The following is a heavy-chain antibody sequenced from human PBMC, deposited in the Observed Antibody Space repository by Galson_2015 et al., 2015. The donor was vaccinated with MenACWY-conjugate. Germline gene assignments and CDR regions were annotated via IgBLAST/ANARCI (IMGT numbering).Heavy chain of an antibody. Sequence: SLRLSCAASGFVFSDYCMHWVRQAPGKGLECVSRICAGGISIMYGDSVRGRFTISRDDAENTLYLQMDGLRADDTAVYFCVRGSIGWRGMDSWGQGTLVTVSS. CDR1: GFVFSDYC. CDR3: VRGSIGWRGMDS. J-gene: IGHJ4*02. V-gene: IGHV3-74*03. CDR2: ICAGGISI. D-gene: IGHD3-3*01.